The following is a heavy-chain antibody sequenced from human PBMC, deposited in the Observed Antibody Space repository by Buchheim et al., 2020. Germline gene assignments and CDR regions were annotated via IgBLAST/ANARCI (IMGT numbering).Heavy chain of an antibody. D-gene: IGHD2-15*01. V-gene: IGHV3-74*01. J-gene: IGHJ6*02. CDR2: INPDGSDT. CDR1: GFTFSSDW. CDR3: TRSANFFRGMDV. Sequence: EERLVESGGGLGQPGGSLRLSCAASGFTFSSDWMHWVRQAPGKGLVWVSRINPDGSDTTYADSVKGRFTISRDNGRNTLYVQMNSLRGEDTAIYYCTRSANFFRGMDVWGQGTT.